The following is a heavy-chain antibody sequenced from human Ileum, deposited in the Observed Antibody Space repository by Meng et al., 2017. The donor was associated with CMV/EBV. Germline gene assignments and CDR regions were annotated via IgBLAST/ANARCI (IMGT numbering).Heavy chain of an antibody. CDR3: VRSRATLAPFEL. J-gene: IGHJ3*01. CDR2: YSYRGETS. Sequence: CEASGFDLSNSYVRWVIQAPGRSVELISLYSYRGETSYYEASVEGRFTVSRDNSMNMAFLQMDSLRIEDTAVYYCVRSRATLAPFELWGQGTLVTVSS. CDR1: GFDLSNSY. V-gene: IGHV3-30*03.